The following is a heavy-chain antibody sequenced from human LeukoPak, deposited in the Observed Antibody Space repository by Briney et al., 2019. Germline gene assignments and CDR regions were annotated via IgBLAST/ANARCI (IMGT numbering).Heavy chain of an antibody. J-gene: IGHJ4*02. D-gene: IGHD1-26*01. Sequence: QTGGSLRLSCAASGFTFSSYAMSWVRQAPGKGLEWVSAISGSGGSTYYADSVKGRFTISRDNSKNTLYVQMNSLRAEDTAVYYCARERLQGEWELLFSSYFDYWGQGTLVTVSS. CDR3: ARERLQGEWELLFSSYFDY. V-gene: IGHV3-23*01. CDR1: GFTFSSYA. CDR2: ISGSGGST.